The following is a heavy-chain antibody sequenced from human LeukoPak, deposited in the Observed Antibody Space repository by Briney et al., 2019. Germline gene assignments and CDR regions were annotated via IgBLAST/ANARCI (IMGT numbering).Heavy chain of an antibody. D-gene: IGHD1-26*01. Sequence: GGSLRPSCAASGFTFSDYYMGWVRQAPGKGLECVSYIRYNGGDIYYADSVKGRFTISRDNARNSLYLQMNSLRAEDTAVYYCARDIVAAGLFFDYWGQGTPVTVSS. CDR3: ARDIVAAGLFFDY. V-gene: IGHV3-11*01. J-gene: IGHJ4*02. CDR1: GFTFSDYY. CDR2: IRYNGGDI.